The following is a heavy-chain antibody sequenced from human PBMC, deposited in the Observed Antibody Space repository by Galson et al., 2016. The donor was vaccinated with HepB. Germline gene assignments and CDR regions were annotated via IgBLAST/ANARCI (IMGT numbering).Heavy chain of an antibody. CDR2: THNSGKT. Sequence: SETLSLTCTVSGGSVSSTHDWWGWIRQPPGKGLEWIGSTHNSGKTYYNASLKSRLTISLDTSKNQFSLRVTSVTAADTAVYYCARQLGVGKWTFDTWGQGTMVTVSS. CDR3: ARQLGVGKWTFDT. CDR1: GGSVSSTHDW. D-gene: IGHD1-26*01. V-gene: IGHV4-39*01. J-gene: IGHJ3*02.